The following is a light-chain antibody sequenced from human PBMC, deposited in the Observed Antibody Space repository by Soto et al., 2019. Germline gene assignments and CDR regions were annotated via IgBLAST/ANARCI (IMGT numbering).Light chain of an antibody. CDR1: QSVSSN. CDR2: GAS. J-gene: IGKJ1*01. Sequence: DIVMSQFPSTPFVSPVEIATLSCRASQSVSSNLAWYQQKPGQAPRLLIYGASTRATGIPARFSGSGSGTEFTLTISSLQSEDFAVYYCQQYNNWPRTFGQGTKVDNK. V-gene: IGKV3-15*01. CDR3: QQYNNWPRT.